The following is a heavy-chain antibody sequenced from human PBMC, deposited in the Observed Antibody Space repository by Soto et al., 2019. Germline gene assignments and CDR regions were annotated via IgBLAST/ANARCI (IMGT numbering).Heavy chain of an antibody. D-gene: IGHD3-16*01. J-gene: IGHJ4*02. CDR2: IYPGDSDT. CDR3: ARQENSYAYSDY. CDR1: GYSFTSYW. Sequence: EVQLVRSGAEVKKPGESLKISCKGSGYSFTSYWIAWVRQMPGKGLEWMGIIYPGDSDTRYSPALQGQVTISADKSISTAYLQWSSLKASDTAVYYCARQENSYAYSDYWGQGTLVTVSS. V-gene: IGHV5-51*01.